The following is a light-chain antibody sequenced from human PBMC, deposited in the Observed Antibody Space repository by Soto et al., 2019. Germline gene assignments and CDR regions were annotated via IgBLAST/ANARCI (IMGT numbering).Light chain of an antibody. CDR1: QGIKNY. CDR3: QRYYNAPFT. CDR2: AAS. J-gene: IGKJ4*01. Sequence: DIQVTQYPSSLSASVGDRVTITCRASQGIKNYLAWYQQKPGEMPKLLIYAASTLESGIPPRFSGSGSGTDFTLTINNLQPEDVATYYRQRYYNAPFTFGGGTKVEIK. V-gene: IGKV1-27*01.